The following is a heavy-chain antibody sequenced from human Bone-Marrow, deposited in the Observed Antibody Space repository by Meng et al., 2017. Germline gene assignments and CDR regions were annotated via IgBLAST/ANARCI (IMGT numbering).Heavy chain of an antibody. D-gene: IGHD3-10*01. CDR1: GFTFSSYE. CDR2: ISSSGSTI. Sequence: GESLKISCAASGFTFSSYEMNWVRQAPGKGLEWVSYISSSGSTIYYADSVKGRFTISRDNAKNSLYLQMNSLRAEDTAVYYCARDHAWFGETYAMDVWGQGTTVTVSS. V-gene: IGHV3-48*03. CDR3: ARDHAWFGETYAMDV. J-gene: IGHJ6*01.